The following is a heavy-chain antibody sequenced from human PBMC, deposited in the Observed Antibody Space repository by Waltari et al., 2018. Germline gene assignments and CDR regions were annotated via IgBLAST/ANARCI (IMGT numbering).Heavy chain of an antibody. CDR1: GGSVSSGSYY. CDR3: ARGGELLAFDY. CDR2: IYYSGST. D-gene: IGHD1-26*01. Sequence: QVQLQESGPGLVKPSETLSLTCTVSGGSVSSGSYYWSWIRQPPGKGLEWIGYIYYSGSTNHNPSLKSRVTISVDTSKNPFSLKLSVVTAADTAVYYCARGGELLAFDYWGQGTLVTVSS. J-gene: IGHJ4*02. V-gene: IGHV4-61*01.